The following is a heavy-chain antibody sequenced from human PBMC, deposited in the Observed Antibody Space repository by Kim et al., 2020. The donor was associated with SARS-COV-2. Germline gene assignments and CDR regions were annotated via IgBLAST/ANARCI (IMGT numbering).Heavy chain of an antibody. Sequence: YSAGSVEGRFTISRDNSKNTLYLQMNSLRAEDTAVYYCARGDDYDSAFDYWGQGTLVTVSS. V-gene: IGHV3-30*01. J-gene: IGHJ4*02. D-gene: IGHD4-17*01. CDR3: ARGDDYDSAFDY.